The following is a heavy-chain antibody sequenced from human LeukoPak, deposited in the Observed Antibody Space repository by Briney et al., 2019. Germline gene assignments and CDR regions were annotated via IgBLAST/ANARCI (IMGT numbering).Heavy chain of an antibody. D-gene: IGHD3-16*01. CDR1: GFTFSSYS. CDR3: ARESVCAFDI. J-gene: IGHJ3*02. V-gene: IGHV3-30-3*01. Sequence: GGSLRLSCAASGFTFSSYSMHWVRQAPGKGLEWVAVISYDGSNKYYADSVKGRFTISRDNSKNTLYLQMNSLRAEDTAVYYCARESVCAFDIWGQGTMVTVSS. CDR2: ISYDGSNK.